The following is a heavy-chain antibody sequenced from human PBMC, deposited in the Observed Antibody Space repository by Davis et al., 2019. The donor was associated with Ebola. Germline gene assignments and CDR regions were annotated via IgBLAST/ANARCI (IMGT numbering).Heavy chain of an antibody. CDR1: GYTFTSYG. CDR3: ATQKSGEPIFHF. Sequence: ASVKVSCKASGYTFTSYGITWVRQAPGQGLEWMGWISAYLGNTNYAQKFQGRVTITADESTTTAYMELGSLKSEDTAVYYCATQKSGEPIFHFWGQGTLVTVSS. CDR2: ISAYLGNT. D-gene: IGHD7-27*01. J-gene: IGHJ4*02. V-gene: IGHV1-18*01.